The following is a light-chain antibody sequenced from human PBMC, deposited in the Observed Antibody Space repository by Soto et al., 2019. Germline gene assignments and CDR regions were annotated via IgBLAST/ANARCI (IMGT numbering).Light chain of an antibody. Sequence: DIQLTQSPSFLSASVGDRVTITCRASQGISSYLAWYQQKPGKAPKLLIYAASTLQSGVPSRFSRSGSGTEFTLTISSLQPEDFSTYCCQQLNSYPFLTFGGGTKVEIK. CDR3: QQLNSYPFLT. V-gene: IGKV1-9*01. J-gene: IGKJ4*01. CDR2: AAS. CDR1: QGISSY.